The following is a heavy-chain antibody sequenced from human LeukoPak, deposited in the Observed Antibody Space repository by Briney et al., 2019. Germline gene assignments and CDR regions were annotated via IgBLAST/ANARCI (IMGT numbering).Heavy chain of an antibody. Sequence: PSETLSLTCAVYGGSFSGYYWSWIRQPPGKGLEWIGEINHSGSTNYNPSLKSRVTISVDTSKNQFSLKLSSVTAADTAVYYCARDGGSYYRSWFDPWGQGTLVTVSS. D-gene: IGHD1-26*01. J-gene: IGHJ5*02. CDR1: GGSFSGYY. CDR2: INHSGST. V-gene: IGHV4-34*01. CDR3: ARDGGSYYRSWFDP.